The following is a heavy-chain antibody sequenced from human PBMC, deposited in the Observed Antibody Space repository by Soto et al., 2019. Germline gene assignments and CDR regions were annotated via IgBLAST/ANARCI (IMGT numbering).Heavy chain of an antibody. CDR1: GGSINYSY. CDR2: ISYTGSA. V-gene: IGHV4-59*01. D-gene: IGHD1-7*01. Sequence: PSETLSLTCTVSGGSINYSYWTWIRQPPGKGLEWIGYISYTGSANYNASLKSRLTISVDTSKNQFSLKLSSVTAADTALYYCARVNYDDYYYCMDVWGQGTTGTVSS. CDR3: ARVNYDDYYYCMDV. J-gene: IGHJ6*02.